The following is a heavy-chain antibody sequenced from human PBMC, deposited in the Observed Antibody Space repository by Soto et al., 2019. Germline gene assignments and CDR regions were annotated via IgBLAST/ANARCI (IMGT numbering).Heavy chain of an antibody. D-gene: IGHD3-10*01. Sequence: QVQLVESGGGVVQPGRSLRLSCAASGFTFSSYGMHWVRQAPGKGLEWVAVIWYDGSNKYYADSVKGRFTISRDNSKNTLYLQMNRLRAEDTAVYYCARDPGGHYGSGSYYFDYWGQGTLVTVSS. CDR2: IWYDGSNK. J-gene: IGHJ4*02. CDR3: ARDPGGHYGSGSYYFDY. CDR1: GFTFSSYG. V-gene: IGHV3-33*01.